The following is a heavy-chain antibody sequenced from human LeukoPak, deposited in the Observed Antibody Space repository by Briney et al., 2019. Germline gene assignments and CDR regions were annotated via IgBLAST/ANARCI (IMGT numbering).Heavy chain of an antibody. CDR3: ARVGATIAFDI. CDR1: GFSFNNYG. V-gene: IGHV3-30*02. D-gene: IGHD1-26*01. Sequence: GGSLRLSCAASGFSFNNYGMHWVRQAPGKGLEWVSYIRFDGNNKYYADSVKGRFTISRDTSKNTLYLQMNSLRAEDTAVYYCARVGATIAFDIWGQGTMVTVSS. CDR2: IRFDGNNK. J-gene: IGHJ3*02.